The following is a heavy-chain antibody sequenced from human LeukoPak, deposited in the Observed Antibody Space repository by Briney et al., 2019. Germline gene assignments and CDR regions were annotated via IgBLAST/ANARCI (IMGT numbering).Heavy chain of an antibody. D-gene: IGHD1-20*01. Sequence: PGRSLRLSCAASGFTFSSYAMHWVRQAPGKGLEWVSAISGSGGSTYYADSVKGRFTISRDNSKNTLYLQMNSLRAEDTAVYYCAKLGITGTTFYDYWGQGTLVTVSS. CDR1: GFTFSSYA. CDR3: AKLGITGTTFYDY. CDR2: ISGSGGST. J-gene: IGHJ4*02. V-gene: IGHV3-23*01.